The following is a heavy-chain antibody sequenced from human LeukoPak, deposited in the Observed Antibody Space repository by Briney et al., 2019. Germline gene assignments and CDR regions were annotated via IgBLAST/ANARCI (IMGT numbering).Heavy chain of an antibody. V-gene: IGHV3-30*03. D-gene: IGHD2-15*01. CDR1: GFIFTNFF. CDR2: ISYDGSNK. J-gene: IGHJ4*02. Sequence: TGGSLRLSCAASGFIFTNFFMSWVRQAPGKGLEWVAVISYDGSNKYYADSVKGRFTISRDNSKNTLYLQMNSLRAEDTAVYFCVRGYCSGGTCYLDYWGQGTLVTVSS. CDR3: VRGYCSGGTCYLDY.